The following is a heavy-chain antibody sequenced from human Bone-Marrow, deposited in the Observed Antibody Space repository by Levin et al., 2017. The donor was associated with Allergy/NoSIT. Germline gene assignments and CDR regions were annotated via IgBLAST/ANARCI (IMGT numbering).Heavy chain of an antibody. CDR1: GLPFSSVV. CDR3: AKPPDTWAASSRAY. CDR2: ISGGGGGT. J-gene: IGHJ4*02. Sequence: GGSLRLSCAVTGLPFSSVVMSWVRQAPGKGLEWVSGISGGGGGTYYADSVKGRFTISRDNSKNTLYLHMSSLRADDTAVYFCAKPPDTWAASSRAYWGQGTLVTVSS. D-gene: IGHD5-18*01. V-gene: IGHV3-23*01.